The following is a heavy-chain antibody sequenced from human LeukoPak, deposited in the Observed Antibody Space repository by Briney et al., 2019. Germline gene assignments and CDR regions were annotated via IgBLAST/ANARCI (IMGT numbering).Heavy chain of an antibody. CDR2: VNAGNDNT. V-gene: IGHV1-3*01. J-gene: IGHJ5*02. D-gene: IGHD2-15*01. Sequence: GASVKVSCKASGYTITSYAMHWVRQPPGHRLEWMGWVNAGNDNTKYSQKFQGRVTITGDTSVSTAYMELSSLRSEDTAVYYCARDLGYCTGGTCYPNWFDPWGQGTLVTVSS. CDR1: GYTITSYA. CDR3: ARDLGYCTGGTCYPNWFDP.